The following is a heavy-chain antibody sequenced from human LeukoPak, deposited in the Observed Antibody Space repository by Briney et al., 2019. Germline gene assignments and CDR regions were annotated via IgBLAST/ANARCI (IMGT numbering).Heavy chain of an antibody. D-gene: IGHD5-24*01. V-gene: IGHV3-30*02. CDR3: AKELGRWNAFDI. CDR2: IRYDGTNK. J-gene: IGHJ3*02. Sequence: PGGSLRLSCAASGFTFSSYGMHWVRQAPGKGLEWVAFIRYDGTNKYYADSVKGRFTISRDNSKNTLYLQMNSLRAEDTAVYYCAKELGRWNAFDIWGQGTMVTVSS. CDR1: GFTFSSYG.